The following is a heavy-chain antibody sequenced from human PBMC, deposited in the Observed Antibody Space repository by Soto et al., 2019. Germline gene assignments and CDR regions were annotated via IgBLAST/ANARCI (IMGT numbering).Heavy chain of an antibody. Sequence: ASVKVSCKASGYTFTSYAMHWVRQAPGQRLEWMGWINAGNGNTKYSQKFQGRVTITRDTSASTAYMELSSLRSEDTAVYYCATIGTTGTDEFDYWGQGTLVTVSS. D-gene: IGHD1-1*01. CDR3: ATIGTTGTDEFDY. CDR2: INAGNGNT. V-gene: IGHV1-3*01. J-gene: IGHJ4*02. CDR1: GYTFTSYA.